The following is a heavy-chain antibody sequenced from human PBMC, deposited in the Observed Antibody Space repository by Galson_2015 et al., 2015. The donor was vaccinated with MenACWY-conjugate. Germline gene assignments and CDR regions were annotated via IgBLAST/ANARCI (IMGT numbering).Heavy chain of an antibody. J-gene: IGHJ5*01. CDR3: ARRSYYSGSYTGWFDS. CDR1: GDSISSSSYQ. D-gene: IGHD1-26*01. CDR2: IYYTGST. V-gene: IGHV4-39*01. Sequence: ETLSLTCTVSGDSISSSSYQWGWIRQPPGKGLEWIGSIYYTGSTYDNPSFKSRASISVDTSKNQFSLNLGSVTAADTAVYYCARRSYYSGSYTGWFDSWGQGTLVTVSS.